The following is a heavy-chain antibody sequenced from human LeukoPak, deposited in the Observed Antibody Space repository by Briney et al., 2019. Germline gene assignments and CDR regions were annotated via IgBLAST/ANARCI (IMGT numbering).Heavy chain of an antibody. CDR1: GASMSRYY. J-gene: IGHJ5*02. D-gene: IGHD4/OR15-4a*01. CDR3: ARRAEMTLDGLENWFDA. V-gene: IGHV4-59*01. CDR2: FHSSGGT. Sequence: SETLSLTCSVSGASMSRYYWNWIRQPPGKGLEWIGFFHSSGGTIYNPSLENRVTISIDTTRNQFSLNLTSVTPADTAVYFCARRAEMTLDGLENWFDAWGQGTLVSVSS.